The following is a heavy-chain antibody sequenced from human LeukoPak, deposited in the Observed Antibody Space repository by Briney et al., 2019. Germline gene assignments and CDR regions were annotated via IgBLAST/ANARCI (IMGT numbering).Heavy chain of an antibody. CDR3: AKKLFTGMGYYFDS. CDR1: GFTFSTFS. J-gene: IGHJ4*02. CDR2: ISDSGGFT. D-gene: IGHD3-10*01. Sequence: GGSLRLSCAASGFTFSTFSMSWVRQASGKGVEWVSTISDSGGFTDYADSVKGRFTISRDNSKNTLYLQMNSLRAEDTALYYCAKKLFTGMGYYFDSWGQGTLVTVSS. V-gene: IGHV3-23*01.